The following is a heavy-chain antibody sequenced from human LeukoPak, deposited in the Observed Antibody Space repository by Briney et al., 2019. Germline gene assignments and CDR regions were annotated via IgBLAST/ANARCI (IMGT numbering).Heavy chain of an antibody. D-gene: IGHD3-10*01. CDR1: GYTFTGYY. CDR3: ARDLMVRGVIIGGWFDP. CDR2: INPNSGGT. J-gene: IGHJ5*02. V-gene: IGHV1-2*02. Sequence: GASVKVSCKASGYTFTGYYMHWVRQAPGQGLEWMGWINPNSGGTNYAQKFQGRVTMTRDTSISTAYMELSRLRSDDTAVYYCARDLMVRGVIIGGWFDPWGQGTLVTVSS.